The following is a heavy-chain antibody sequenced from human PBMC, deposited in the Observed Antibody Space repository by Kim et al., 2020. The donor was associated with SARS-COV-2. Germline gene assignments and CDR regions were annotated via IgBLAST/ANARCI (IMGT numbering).Heavy chain of an antibody. CDR2: ISWNSGSI. Sequence: GGSLRLSCAASGFTFDDYAMHWVRQAPGKGLEWVSGISWNSGSIGYADSVKGRFTISRDNAKNSLYLQMNSLRAEDTALYYCAKEGDGYNYYYYGMDVWGQGTTVTVSS. CDR1: GFTFDDYA. V-gene: IGHV3-9*01. J-gene: IGHJ6*02. D-gene: IGHD5-12*01. CDR3: AKEGDGYNYYYYGMDV.